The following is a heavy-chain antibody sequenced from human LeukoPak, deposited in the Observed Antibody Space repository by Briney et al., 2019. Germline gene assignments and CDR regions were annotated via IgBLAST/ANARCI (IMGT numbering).Heavy chain of an antibody. V-gene: IGHV3-53*01. Sequence: GGSLRLSCAASGFSVRTNYMSWVRQAPGKGLEWVSVIYSGCTIRYADSVRGRFTISRDNSRDTLHLQMNSLRVDDTAVYYCVRAVDDLFYSDSSGYYGDAFDVWGQGTVVTVSS. CDR1: GFSVRTNY. CDR3: VRAVDDLFYSDSSGYYGDAFDV. CDR2: IYSGCTI. D-gene: IGHD3-22*01. J-gene: IGHJ3*01.